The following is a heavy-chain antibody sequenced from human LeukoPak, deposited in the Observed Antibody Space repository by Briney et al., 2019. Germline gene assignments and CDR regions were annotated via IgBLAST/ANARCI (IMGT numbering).Heavy chain of an antibody. CDR3: ASEKYDLYGMDV. CDR2: INAGNGNT. D-gene: IGHD3-3*01. Sequence: ASVKVSCKASGYTFSSYAMHWVRQAPGQRLEWMGWINAGNGNTKYSQKFQGRVTITRDTSASTAYMELSSLRSEDTAVYYCASEKYDLYGMDVWGQGTTVTVSS. CDR1: GYTFSSYA. V-gene: IGHV1-3*01. J-gene: IGHJ6*02.